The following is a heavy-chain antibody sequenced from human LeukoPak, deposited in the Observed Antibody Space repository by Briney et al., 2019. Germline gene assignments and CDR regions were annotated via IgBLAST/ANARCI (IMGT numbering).Heavy chain of an antibody. CDR1: GFTFSSYA. CDR2: ISSSRSYT. V-gene: IGHV3-21*01. D-gene: IGHD3-10*02. Sequence: GGSLRLSCAASGFTFSSYAMSWVRQAPGKGLEWVSSISSSRSYTYYADSVKGRFTISRDNAKNSLYLQMNSLRAEDTAVYYCAELGITMIGGVWGKGTTVTISS. CDR3: AELGITMIGGV. J-gene: IGHJ6*04.